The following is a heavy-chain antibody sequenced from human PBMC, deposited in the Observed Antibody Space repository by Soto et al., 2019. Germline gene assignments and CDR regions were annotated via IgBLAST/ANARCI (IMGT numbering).Heavy chain of an antibody. D-gene: IGHD3-3*01. V-gene: IGHV3-43*01. CDR2: ITWNGGNT. J-gene: IGHJ6*02. CDR3: ARETLSFGSALAV. Sequence: HPGGSLRLSCAASGFRFDDYNMHWVRQAPGKGLEWVSLITWNGGNTYYADSVKGRFTISRDGTTQSVSLQMTGLKREDTGLYYCARETLSFGSALAVWGQGTTVTVSS. CDR1: GFRFDDYN.